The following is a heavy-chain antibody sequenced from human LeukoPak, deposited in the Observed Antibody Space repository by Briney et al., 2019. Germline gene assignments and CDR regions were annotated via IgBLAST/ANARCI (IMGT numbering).Heavy chain of an antibody. CDR2: ISGSGGST. D-gene: IGHD3-3*01. V-gene: IGHV3-23*01. J-gene: IGHJ4*02. CDR3: AKSRTIFGVVITYGYFDY. CDR1: GFTFSSYA. Sequence: GGSLRLSCEASGFTFSSYAMSWVRQAPGKGLEWVSAISGSGGSTYYADSVKGRFTISRDNSKNTLYLQMNSLRAEDTAVYYCAKSRTIFGVVITYGYFDYWGQGTLVTVSS.